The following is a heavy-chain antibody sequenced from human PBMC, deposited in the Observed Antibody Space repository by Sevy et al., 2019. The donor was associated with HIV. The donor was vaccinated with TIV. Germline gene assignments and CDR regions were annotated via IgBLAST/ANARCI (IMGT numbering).Heavy chain of an antibody. CDR2: IYYTGST. V-gene: IGHV4-39*01. D-gene: IGHD3-10*01. CDR3: ARPSSLYYYYAMDV. CDR1: GGSISSDSYY. J-gene: IGHJ6*02. Sequence: SETLSLTCIVSGGSISSDSYYWGWIRQPPGKGLEWIGSIYYTGSTYYNPSLKSRVTISSDTSKNQFSLRLSSVTAADTALYFCARPSSLYYYYAMDVWGQGTTLTVSS.